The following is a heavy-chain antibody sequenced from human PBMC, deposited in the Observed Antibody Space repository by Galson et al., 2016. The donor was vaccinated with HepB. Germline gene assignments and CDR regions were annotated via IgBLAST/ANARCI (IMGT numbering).Heavy chain of an antibody. D-gene: IGHD3-16*01. CDR2: IRGRGFGT. CDR3: AKYPEGDYRHFED. J-gene: IGHJ4*02. V-gene: IGHV3-23*01. Sequence: SLRLSCAASGFRFTSYVMSWVRQPPGKGLEWLSSIRGRGFGTFEADSVKGRFTISRDNSRNTGYRHLNRVTAEDAGLYFCAKYPEGDYRHFEDWGQGTLVTVSS. CDR1: GFRFTSYV.